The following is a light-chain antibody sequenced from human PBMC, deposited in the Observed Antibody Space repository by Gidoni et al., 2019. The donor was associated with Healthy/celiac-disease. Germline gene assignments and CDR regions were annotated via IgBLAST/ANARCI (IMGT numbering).Light chain of an antibody. J-gene: IGKJ1*01. CDR3: QQYGSSPRT. V-gene: IGKV3-20*01. CDR2: GAS. Sequence: VLTQSPGTLSLSPGERATLSCRASQSVSSSYLAWYQQKPGQAPRLLIYGASSRATGIPDRFSGSGSGTDFTLTISRLEPEDFAVYYCQQYGSSPRTFGQGTKVEIK. CDR1: QSVSSSY.